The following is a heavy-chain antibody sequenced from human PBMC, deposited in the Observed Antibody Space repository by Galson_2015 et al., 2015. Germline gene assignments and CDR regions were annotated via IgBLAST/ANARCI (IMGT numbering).Heavy chain of an antibody. V-gene: IGHV7-4-1*02. Sequence: SVKVSCKASGYIFISYAMNWVRQAPGQGLEWVGWINTKTGNPTYAQGFTGRFVFSLDTSVSTAYLQISSLKAEDTAVYYCARDYYYYMDVWGKGTTVTVSS. J-gene: IGHJ6*03. CDR1: GYIFISYA. CDR3: ARDYYYYMDV. CDR2: INTKTGNP.